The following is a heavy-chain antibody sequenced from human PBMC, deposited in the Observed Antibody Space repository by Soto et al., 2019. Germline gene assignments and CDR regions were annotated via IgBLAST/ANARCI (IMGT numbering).Heavy chain of an antibody. J-gene: IGHJ6*02. Sequence: EVQLVESGGGLVQPGGSLRLSCAASGFTFSSYWMSWVRQAPGKGLEWVANIKQDGSEKYYVDSVKGRFTISRDNAKNSLYLQMNSLRAEDTAVYYCARVGDSSSQIYYYYYGMDVWGQGTTVTVSS. CDR3: ARVGDSSSQIYYYYYGMDV. CDR2: IKQDGSEK. D-gene: IGHD6-13*01. V-gene: IGHV3-7*03. CDR1: GFTFSSYW.